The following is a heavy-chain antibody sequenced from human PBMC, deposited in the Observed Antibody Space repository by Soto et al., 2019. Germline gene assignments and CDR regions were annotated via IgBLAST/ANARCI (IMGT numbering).Heavy chain of an antibody. Sequence: EVQLVESGGGLVQPGGSLKLSCVASGFAFSDSAIHWVRQSSGKGLEWVGRIKDKGNNYAIAYAASVAGRFTVSRDDSKNTAYLQINSLKIEDTAIYFCTSHRIIWANHMTAAVSNDGFDIWGQGTMVTVSS. D-gene: IGHD2-21*02. CDR3: TSHRIIWANHMTAAVSNDGFDI. CDR2: IKDKGNNYAI. CDR1: GFAFSDSA. J-gene: IGHJ3*02. V-gene: IGHV3-73*01.